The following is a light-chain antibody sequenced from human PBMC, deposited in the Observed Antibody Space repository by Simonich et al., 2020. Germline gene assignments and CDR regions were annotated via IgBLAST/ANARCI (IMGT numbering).Light chain of an antibody. CDR2: AAS. J-gene: IGKJ4*01. CDR1: QSVSSN. Sequence: EIVMTQSPATLSVSPGERATLSCRASQSVSSNLAWYQQKPGQAPRLLIYAASTRATGIPARFSGSGSGTEFTLTISSMQSEDFAVYYCQQYGSLLTFGGGTKVEIK. CDR3: QQYGSLLT. V-gene: IGKV3-15*01.